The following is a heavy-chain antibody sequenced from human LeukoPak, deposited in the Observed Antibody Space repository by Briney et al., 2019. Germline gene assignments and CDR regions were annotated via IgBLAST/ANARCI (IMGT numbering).Heavy chain of an antibody. D-gene: IGHD2-15*01. V-gene: IGHV3-74*01. CDR3: VRAGYCSGGSCYFDY. Sequence: PGGSLRLSCAASGFTFGNYWMHWVRQAPGKGLVWVSRITTDGSSTNDADSVRGVVTTSRDNAKNTLYLQMNSLSAEDTAVYYCVRAGYCSGGSCYFDYWGQGTQVIVSS. J-gene: IGHJ4*02. CDR1: GFTFGNYW. CDR2: ITTDGSST.